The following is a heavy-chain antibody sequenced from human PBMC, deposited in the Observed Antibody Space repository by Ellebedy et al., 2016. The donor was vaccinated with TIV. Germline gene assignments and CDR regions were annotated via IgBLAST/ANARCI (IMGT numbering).Heavy chain of an antibody. Sequence: GESLKISCAVSGFTFSDYSMNWVRQAPGKGLEWIAYMTGSTTTIYYADSVKGRFTISRVNAKNSLYLQMNSLRDEDTAVYYCARSVQWYFDLWGRGTQVTVSS. J-gene: IGHJ2*01. CDR2: MTGSTTTI. V-gene: IGHV3-48*02. CDR3: ARSVQWYFDL. CDR1: GFTFSDYS.